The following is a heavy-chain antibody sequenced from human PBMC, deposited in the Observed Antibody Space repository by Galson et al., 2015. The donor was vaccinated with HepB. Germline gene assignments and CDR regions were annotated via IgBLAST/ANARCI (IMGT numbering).Heavy chain of an antibody. CDR3: AKAIMKAYYYDSSGYYWGGLDY. V-gene: IGHV3-30*18. J-gene: IGHJ4*02. CDR2: ISYDGSNK. D-gene: IGHD3-22*01. Sequence: SLRLSCAASGFTFSSYGMHWVCQAPGKGLEWVAVISYDGSNKYYADSVKGRFTISRDNSKNTLYLQMNSLRAEDTAVYYCAKAIMKAYYYDSSGYYWGGLDYWGQGTLVTVSS. CDR1: GFTFSSYG.